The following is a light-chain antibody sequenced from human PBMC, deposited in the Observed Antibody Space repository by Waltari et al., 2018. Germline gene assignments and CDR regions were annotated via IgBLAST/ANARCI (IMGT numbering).Light chain of an antibody. CDR3: STWDDSLNNLV. V-gene: IGLV1-44*01. CDR1: SSNIGSRT. Sequence: QSVLTQPPSVSGTPGQRVTLSCSGSSSNIGSRTMNWYRQLPGTAPKLLIFSNHLRPAGVPDRLSASKSGTSASLIISGLQSEDEGTYYCSTWDDSLNNLVFGGGTKLTVL. CDR2: SNH. J-gene: IGLJ2*01.